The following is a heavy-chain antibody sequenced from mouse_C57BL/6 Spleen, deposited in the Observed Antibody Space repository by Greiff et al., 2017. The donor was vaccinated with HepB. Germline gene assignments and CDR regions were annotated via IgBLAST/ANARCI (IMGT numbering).Heavy chain of an antibody. CDR1: GYTFTDYY. CDR2: INPNNGGT. J-gene: IGHJ4*01. CDR3: ARDYYSNYDYAMDY. V-gene: IGHV1-26*01. D-gene: IGHD2-5*01. Sequence: EVQLQQSGPELVKPGASVKISCKASGYTFTDYYMNWVKQSHGKSLEWIGDINPNNGGTSYNQKFKGKATLTVDKSSSTAYMELRSLTSEDSAVYYCARDYYSNYDYAMDYWGQGTSVTVSS.